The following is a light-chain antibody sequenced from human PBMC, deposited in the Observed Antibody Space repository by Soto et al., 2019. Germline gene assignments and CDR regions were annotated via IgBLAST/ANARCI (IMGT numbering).Light chain of an antibody. V-gene: IGLV2-8*01. Sequence: SALTQPPSASGSPGQSVTISCTGTKNDIGVYDFVSWYQHHPGKAPRLVIYEVVQRPSGVPDRFSGSKSGNTASLTVSGLHAADEADYFCKSYAGSNTYVFGSGTKLTVL. J-gene: IGLJ1*01. CDR2: EVV. CDR3: KSYAGSNTYV. CDR1: KNDIGVYDF.